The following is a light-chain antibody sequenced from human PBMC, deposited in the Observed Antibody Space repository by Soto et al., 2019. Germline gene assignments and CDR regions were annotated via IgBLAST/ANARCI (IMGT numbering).Light chain of an antibody. Sequence: QTVVTQPPSASGTPGQRVTISCSGGRSNVERNTVNWYQQLPGTAPKLLIFGNNQRPSGVPDRFSGSRSGTSASLAISGLQSEDDADYYCAAWDDSLNGLVFGTGTKLTVL. J-gene: IGLJ1*01. CDR2: GNN. V-gene: IGLV1-44*01. CDR1: RSNVERNT. CDR3: AAWDDSLNGLV.